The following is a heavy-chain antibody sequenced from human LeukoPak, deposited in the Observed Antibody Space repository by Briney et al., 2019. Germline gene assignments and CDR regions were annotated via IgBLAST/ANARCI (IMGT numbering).Heavy chain of an antibody. Sequence: GGSLRLSCAASGFTFSSYAMSWVRQVRAKGLEWVSGISSSGGSTYYADSVKGRFTISRDKSKNTVYLQMNSVRAEDTAVYYCANSYSVSGSYWNYWGQGTLVTVSS. CDR3: ANSYSVSGSYWNY. J-gene: IGHJ4*02. CDR1: GFTFSSYA. V-gene: IGHV3-23*01. CDR2: ISSSGGST. D-gene: IGHD3-10*01.